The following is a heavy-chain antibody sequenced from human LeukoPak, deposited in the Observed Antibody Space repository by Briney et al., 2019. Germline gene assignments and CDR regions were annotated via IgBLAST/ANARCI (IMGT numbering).Heavy chain of an antibody. J-gene: IGHJ6*03. V-gene: IGHV3-30*04. D-gene: IGHD6-19*01. CDR2: IAYDGGNK. CDR3: ARMSDSSGPYYYYYYYMDV. CDR1: GFTFSHYA. Sequence: GGSLRLSCAASGFTFSHYAMHWVRQAPGKGLEWVAFIAYDGGNKNYADSVKGRFTISRDNSKNTGYLQMNSLRAEDTAVYYCARMSDSSGPYYYYYYYMDVWGKGTTVTISS.